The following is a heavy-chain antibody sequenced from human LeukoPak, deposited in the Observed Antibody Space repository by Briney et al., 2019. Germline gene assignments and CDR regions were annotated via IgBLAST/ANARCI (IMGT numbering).Heavy chain of an antibody. CDR2: ISAYNGNT. D-gene: IGHD6-19*01. CDR1: GYTFTSYG. CDR3: ARIQGIAVAGTVYNWFDP. V-gene: IGHV1-18*01. Sequence: GASVKVSCKASGYTFTSYGISWVRQAPGQGLEWMGWISAYNGNTNYAQKLQGRVTMTTDTSTSTAYMELGSLRSDDTAVYYCARIQGIAVAGTVYNWFDPWGQGTLVTVSS. J-gene: IGHJ5*02.